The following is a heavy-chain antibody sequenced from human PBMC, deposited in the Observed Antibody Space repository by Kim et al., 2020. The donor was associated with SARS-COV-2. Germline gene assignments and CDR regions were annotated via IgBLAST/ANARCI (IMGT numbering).Heavy chain of an antibody. Sequence: SETLSLTCAVYGGSFSGYYWSWIRQPPGKGLEWIGEINHSGSTNYNPSLKSRVTISVDTSKNQFSLKLSSVTAADTAVYYCARFKCENVCSSITKWAAAYYYGMDVWGQGTTVTVSS. J-gene: IGHJ6*02. CDR1: GGSFSGYY. CDR3: ARFKCENVCSSITKWAAAYYYGMDV. CDR2: INHSGST. V-gene: IGHV4-34*01. D-gene: IGHD6-13*01.